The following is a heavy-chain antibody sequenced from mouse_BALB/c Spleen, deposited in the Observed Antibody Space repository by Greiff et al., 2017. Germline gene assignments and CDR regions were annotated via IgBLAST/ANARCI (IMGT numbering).Heavy chain of an antibody. D-gene: IGHD3-1*01. Sequence: EVKLMESGGGLVQPGGSLKLSCAASGFTFSSYGMSWVRQTPDKRLELVATINSNGGSTYYPDSVKGRFTISRDNAKNTLYLQMSSLKSEDTAMYYCARDRSSSGYDYAMDYWGQGTSVTVSS. J-gene: IGHJ4*01. V-gene: IGHV5-6-3*01. CDR2: INSNGGST. CDR3: ARDRSSSGYDYAMDY. CDR1: GFTFSSYG.